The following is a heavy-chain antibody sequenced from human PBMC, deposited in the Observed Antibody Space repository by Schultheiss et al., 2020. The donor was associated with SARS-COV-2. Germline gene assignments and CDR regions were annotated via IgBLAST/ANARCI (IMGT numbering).Heavy chain of an antibody. D-gene: IGHD2-8*01. V-gene: IGHV3-33*08. CDR2: IYNDGSNT. CDR1: GFTFSSYS. CDR3: ARGMTYYYGMDV. J-gene: IGHJ6*02. Sequence: GGSLRLSCVASGFTFSSYSMNWVRQAPGKGLEWVAFIYNDGSNTYYSDSVKGRFTISRDNSKNTLYLQMSSLRAEDTSIYYCARGMTYYYGMDVWGQGTTVTVSS.